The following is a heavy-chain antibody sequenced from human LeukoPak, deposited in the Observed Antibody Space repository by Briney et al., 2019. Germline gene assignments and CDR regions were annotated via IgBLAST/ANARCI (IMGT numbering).Heavy chain of an antibody. CDR3: ARKDSNLDY. D-gene: IGHD4-11*01. Sequence: SETLSLTCAVYGRSFRGYYWRGLPDPPGKALECIGEINHWGSTKYNPPLKGRVPISVDTSKNQVSLKLSSVTAADTAVYYCARKDSNLDYWGQASLVTVSS. J-gene: IGHJ4*02. V-gene: IGHV4-34*01. CDR2: INHWGST. CDR1: GRSFRGYY.